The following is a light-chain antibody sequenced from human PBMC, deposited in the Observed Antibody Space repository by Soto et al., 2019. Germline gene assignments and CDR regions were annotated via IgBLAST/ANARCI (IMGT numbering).Light chain of an antibody. J-gene: IGKJ1*01. CDR3: QQYNDNWT. CDR2: KAS. Sequence: DIQMTQSPSTLSASVGDRVTITGRASQSISSWLAWHQQKPGKAPRLLIYKASNLESGVPSRFSGSGSGTEFTLTITSLQPDDSATYYCQQYNDNWTFGQGTKVEIK. CDR1: QSISSW. V-gene: IGKV1-5*03.